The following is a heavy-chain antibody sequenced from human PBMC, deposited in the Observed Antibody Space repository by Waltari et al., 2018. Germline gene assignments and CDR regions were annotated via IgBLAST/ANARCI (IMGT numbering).Heavy chain of an antibody. V-gene: IGHV4-4*02. Sequence: QLQESGQALVKPSGTLSLSCAVSGDSVASANWWGWVRHSPQRGLEWIGQVLSTGKTNYSPSFASRVTMSLDASNNQFSLKVTSATAADTAVYYCARDRGRGLYLDVWGPGTLVTVSP. CDR3: ARDRGRGLYLDV. J-gene: IGHJ4*02. CDR2: VLSTGKT. CDR1: GDSVASANW. D-gene: IGHD2-15*01.